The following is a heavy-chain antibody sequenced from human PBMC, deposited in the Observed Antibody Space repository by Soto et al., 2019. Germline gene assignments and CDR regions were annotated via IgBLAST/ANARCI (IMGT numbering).Heavy chain of an antibody. CDR1: GGSISSSSYY. CDR3: ARQTKQWLDGETDAFDI. J-gene: IGHJ3*02. D-gene: IGHD6-19*01. Sequence: QLQLQESGPGLVKPSETLSLTCTVSGGSISSSSYYWGWIRQPPGKGLEWIGSIYYSGSTYYNPFLKSRVTISVDTSKNQFALKLSSVTAADTAVYYCARQTKQWLDGETDAFDIWGQGTMVTVSS. V-gene: IGHV4-39*01. CDR2: IYYSGST.